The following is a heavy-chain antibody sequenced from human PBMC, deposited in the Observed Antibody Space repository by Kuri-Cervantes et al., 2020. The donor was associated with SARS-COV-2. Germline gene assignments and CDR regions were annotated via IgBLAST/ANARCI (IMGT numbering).Heavy chain of an antibody. CDR2: ISGSGGST. J-gene: IGHJ4*02. Sequence: GESLKISCAASGFTFSSYAMSWVRQAPGKGLEWVSAISGSGGSTYYADSVKGRFTISRDNSKNTLYLQMNSLRAEDTAVYYCAKEAESSGWHSDWGQGTLVTVSS. CDR1: GFTFSSYA. D-gene: IGHD6-19*01. V-gene: IGHV3-23*01. CDR3: AKEAESSGWHSD.